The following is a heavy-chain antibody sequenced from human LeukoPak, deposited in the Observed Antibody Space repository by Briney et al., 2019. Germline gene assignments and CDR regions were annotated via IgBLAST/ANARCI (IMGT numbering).Heavy chain of an antibody. CDR3: ARDFRNKGMDV. CDR2: ISNNRGSTT. D-gene: IGHD2/OR15-2a*01. Sequence: GGSLRPSCAASGFTLGDYYMSWIRQAPGKGLEWVSYISNNRGSTTYYADSVKGRFTNSRDDAKNSLYLQMNSLRADDTAVYYCARDFRNKGMDVWGQGTTVTVSS. CDR1: GFTLGDYY. V-gene: IGHV3-11*01. J-gene: IGHJ6*02.